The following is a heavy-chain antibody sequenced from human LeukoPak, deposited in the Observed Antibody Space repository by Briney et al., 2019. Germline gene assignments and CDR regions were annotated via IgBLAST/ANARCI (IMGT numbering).Heavy chain of an antibody. J-gene: IGHJ4*02. Sequence: SVKVSCKASGGTFSSYAISWVRQAPGQGLEWMGGIIPIFGTANYAQKFQGRVTITTDESTSTAYMELSSLRSEDTAVYYCARVLVRHDQDYYDSSGYQCYFDYWGQGTLVTVSS. CDR2: IIPIFGTA. CDR1: GGTFSSYA. CDR3: ARVLVRHDQDYYDSSGYQCYFDY. D-gene: IGHD3-22*01. V-gene: IGHV1-69*05.